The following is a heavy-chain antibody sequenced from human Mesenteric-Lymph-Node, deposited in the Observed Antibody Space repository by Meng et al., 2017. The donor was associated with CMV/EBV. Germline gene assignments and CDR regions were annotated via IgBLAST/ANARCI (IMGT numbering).Heavy chain of an antibody. CDR1: GFTFDYYA. J-gene: IGHJ6*02. CDR2: ISWNSGSI. CDR3: TKETGYSTYYHYGMDV. V-gene: IGHV3-9*01. D-gene: IGHD3-3*01. Sequence: GGSLRLSCAASGFTFDYYAMHWVRQAPGKGLEWVSSISWNSGSIDYADSVKGRFTISRDNAKNSLYLQMNSLRAEDTALYYCTKETGYSTYYHYGMDVWGQGTTVTVSS.